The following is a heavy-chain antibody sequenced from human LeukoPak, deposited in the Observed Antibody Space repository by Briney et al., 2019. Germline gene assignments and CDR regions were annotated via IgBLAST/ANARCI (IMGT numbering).Heavy chain of an antibody. CDR3: ASRGDWQEFDY. CDR2: IYPGDTDT. Sequence: GESLKISCKGSGYSFTSYWIGWVRQLPGKVLEWMGIIYPGDTDTRYSPSFQGQVTISADKSISTAYLQWSSLKASDTAMYYCASRGDWQEFDYWGQGTLVTVSS. J-gene: IGHJ4*02. CDR1: GYSFTSYW. D-gene: IGHD2-21*02. V-gene: IGHV5-51*01.